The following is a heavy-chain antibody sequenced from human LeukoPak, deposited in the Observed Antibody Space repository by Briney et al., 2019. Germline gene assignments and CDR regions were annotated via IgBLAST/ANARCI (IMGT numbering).Heavy chain of an antibody. Sequence: SVKVSCKASGGTFSSYAISWVRQAPGQGLEWMGGIIPIFGTANYAQKFQGRVTITADKSTSTAYMELSSLRSEDTAVYYCARGYQGPYLGATYFDYWGQGTLVTVSS. CDR2: IIPIFGTA. CDR3: ARGYQGPYLGATYFDY. D-gene: IGHD1-26*01. V-gene: IGHV1-69*06. CDR1: GGTFSSYA. J-gene: IGHJ4*02.